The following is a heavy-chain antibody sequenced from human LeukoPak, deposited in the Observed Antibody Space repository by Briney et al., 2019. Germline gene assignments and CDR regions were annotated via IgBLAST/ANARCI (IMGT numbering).Heavy chain of an antibody. V-gene: IGHV3-23*01. D-gene: IGHD2-15*01. CDR3: AKGRGYCTGGSCYSDY. CDR1: EFTFSNYA. Sequence: PGGSLRLSCTASEFTFSNYAMSGVRQAPGKGLEWVSTISGSDGSTYYADSVKGRFTISRDNSKNTLYLQMNSPRVEDTAIYYCAKGRGYCTGGSCYSDYWGQGTLVTVSS. J-gene: IGHJ4*02. CDR2: ISGSDGST.